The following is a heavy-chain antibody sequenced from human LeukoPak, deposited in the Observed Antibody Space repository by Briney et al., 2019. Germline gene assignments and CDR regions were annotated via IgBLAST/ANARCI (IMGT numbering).Heavy chain of an antibody. CDR2: IIPIFGTA. D-gene: IGHD2-8*01. CDR1: GGTFSSYA. V-gene: IGHV1-69*05. Sequence: SVKVSCKASGGTFSSYAISWVRQAPGQGLEWMGGIIPIFGTANCAQKFQGRVMITTDESTSTAYMELSSLRSEDTAVYYCARAPILGYCTNGVCYIEQWGQGTLVTVSS. J-gene: IGHJ4*02. CDR3: ARAPILGYCTNGVCYIEQ.